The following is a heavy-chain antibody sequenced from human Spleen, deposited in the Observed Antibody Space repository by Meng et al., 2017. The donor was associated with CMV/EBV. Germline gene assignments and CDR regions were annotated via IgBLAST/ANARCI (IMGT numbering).Heavy chain of an antibody. D-gene: IGHD2-2*02. J-gene: IGHJ6*02. CDR1: GTSFSGYS. Sequence: SQTLSLTCAVYGTSFSGYSWTWIRQPPGQGLEWIGEISHTGSTKYNPSLKSRVTISVDKSKNQFSLKLSSVTAADTAVYYCARGGGGYCSSTSCYTLSYYGMDVWGQGTTVTVSS. CDR2: ISHTGST. V-gene: IGHV4-34*01. CDR3: ARGGGGYCSSTSCYTLSYYGMDV.